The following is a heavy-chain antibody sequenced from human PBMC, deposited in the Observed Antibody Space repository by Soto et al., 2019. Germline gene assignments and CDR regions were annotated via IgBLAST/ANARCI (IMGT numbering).Heavy chain of an antibody. CDR2: IYYSGST. D-gene: IGHD3-10*01. CDR1: GGSISSGGYY. J-gene: IGHJ5*02. V-gene: IGHV4-31*03. CDR3: ARDLNYYGSGSSRRGFDP. Sequence: SETLSLTCTVSGGSISSGGYYRSWIRQHPGKGLEWIGYIYYSGSTYYNPSLKSRVTISVDTSKNQFSLKLSSVTAADTAVYYCARDLNYYGSGSSRRGFDPWGQGTLVTVSS.